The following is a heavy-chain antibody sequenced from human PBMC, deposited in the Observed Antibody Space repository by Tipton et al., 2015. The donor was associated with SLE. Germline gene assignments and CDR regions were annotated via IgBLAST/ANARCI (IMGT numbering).Heavy chain of an antibody. Sequence: TLSLTCTVSGGSISSYYWSWIRQPPGKGLEWIGYNYYSGSTNYNPSLKSRVTISVDTSKNQFSLKLSSVTAADTAVYYCARDLTGLGFDYWGQGTLVTVSS. CDR3: ARDLTGLGFDY. V-gene: IGHV4-59*01. CDR1: GGSISSYY. D-gene: IGHD1-20*01. CDR2: NYYSGST. J-gene: IGHJ4*02.